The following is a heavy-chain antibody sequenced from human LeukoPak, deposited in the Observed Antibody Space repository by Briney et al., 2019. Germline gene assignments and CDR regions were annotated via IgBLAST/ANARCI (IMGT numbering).Heavy chain of an antibody. J-gene: IGHJ4*02. CDR2: FDPEDGET. V-gene: IGHV1-24*01. CDR3: ATSGEVGAIDYKNY. CDR1: GYTLTELS. D-gene: IGHD1-26*01. Sequence: ASVKVSRKVSGYTLTELSMHWVRQAPGKGLEWMGGFDPEDGETIYAQKFQGRVTMTEDTSTDTAYMELSSLRSEDTAVYYCATSGEVGAIDYKNYWGQGTLVTVSS.